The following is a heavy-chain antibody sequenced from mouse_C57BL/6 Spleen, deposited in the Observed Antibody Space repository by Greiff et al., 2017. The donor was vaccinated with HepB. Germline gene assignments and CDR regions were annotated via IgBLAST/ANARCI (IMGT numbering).Heavy chain of an antibody. V-gene: IGHV10-1*01. CDR3: VRQGYDYAWFAY. J-gene: IGHJ3*01. D-gene: IGHD2-4*01. Sequence: EVMLVESGGGLVQPKGSLKLSCAASGFSFNTYAMNWVRQAPGKGVEWVARIRSKSNNYATYYADSVKDRFTISRDDSESMLYLQMNNLKTEDTAMYYCVRQGYDYAWFAYWGQGTLVTVSA. CDR1: GFSFNTYA. CDR2: IRSKSNNYAT.